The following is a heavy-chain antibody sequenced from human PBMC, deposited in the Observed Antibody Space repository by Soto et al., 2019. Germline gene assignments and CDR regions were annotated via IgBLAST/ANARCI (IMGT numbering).Heavy chain of an antibody. J-gene: IGHJ5*02. CDR1: GGTFSSYA. D-gene: IGHD2-2*01. CDR2: IIPIFGTA. CDR3: AGTCVSYCMSTCCDGRGWFDH. V-gene: IGHV1-69*13. Sequence: SVKVSCKASGGTFSSYAISWVRQAPGQGLEWMGGIIPIFGTANYAQKFQGRVTITADESTSTAYMELSSLRSEDTAVYYCAGTCVSYCMSTCCDGRGWFDHWGQGTLVTVSS.